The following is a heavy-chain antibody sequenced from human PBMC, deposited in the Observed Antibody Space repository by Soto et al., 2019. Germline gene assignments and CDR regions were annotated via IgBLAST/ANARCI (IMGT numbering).Heavy chain of an antibody. CDR1: GGSISSSSYY. D-gene: IGHD1-26*01. V-gene: IGHV4-39*01. CDR2: IYYSGST. CDR3: ARPDGGSYPPSNYGMAV. Sequence: SETLSLTCTVSGGSISSSSYYWGWIRQPPGKGLEWIGSIYYSGSTYYNPSLKSRVTISVDTSKNQFSLKLSSVTAADTAVYYCARPDGGSYPPSNYGMAVWGQGTTVTVSS. J-gene: IGHJ6*02.